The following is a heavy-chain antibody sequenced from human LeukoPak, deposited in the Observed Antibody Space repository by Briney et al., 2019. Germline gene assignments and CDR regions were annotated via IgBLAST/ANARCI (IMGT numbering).Heavy chain of an antibody. CDR3: ARVHRSGRFDY. D-gene: IGHD3-10*01. Sequence: SETLSLTCAVYGGSFSGYYWSWIRQPPGKGLEWIGEINHSGGTNYNPSLKSRVTISVDTSKNQFSLKLSSVTAADTAVYYCARVHRSGRFDYWGQGTLVTVSS. J-gene: IGHJ4*02. CDR2: INHSGGT. V-gene: IGHV4-34*01. CDR1: GGSFSGYY.